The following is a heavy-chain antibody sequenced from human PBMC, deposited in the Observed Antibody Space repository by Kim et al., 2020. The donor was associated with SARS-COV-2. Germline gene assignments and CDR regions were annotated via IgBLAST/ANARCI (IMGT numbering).Heavy chain of an antibody. Sequence: ASVKVSCKASGYTFTSYGISWVRQAPGQGLEWMGWISAYNGNTNYAQKLQGRVTMTTDTSTSTAYMELRSLRSDDTAVYYCARVEAEAPNCYYYGIDVWGQGTTVTVSS. J-gene: IGHJ6*02. CDR2: ISAYNGNT. CDR1: GYTFTSYG. V-gene: IGHV1-18*04. CDR3: ARVEAEAPNCYYYGIDV. D-gene: IGHD6-6*01.